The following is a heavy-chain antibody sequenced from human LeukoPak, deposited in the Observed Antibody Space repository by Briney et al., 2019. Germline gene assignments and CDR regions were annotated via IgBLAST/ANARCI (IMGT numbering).Heavy chain of an antibody. D-gene: IGHD7-27*01. CDR2: INHSGST. CDR1: GGSFSGYY. V-gene: IGHV4-34*01. J-gene: IGHJ4*02. CDR3: ARGALGINY. Sequence: SETLSLTCAVYGGSFSGYYWSWIRQPPGKGLEWIGEINHSGSTNYNPSLKSRVTISVDTSKNQFSLKLSSVTAADTAVYYCARGALGINYWGQGTMVTVSS.